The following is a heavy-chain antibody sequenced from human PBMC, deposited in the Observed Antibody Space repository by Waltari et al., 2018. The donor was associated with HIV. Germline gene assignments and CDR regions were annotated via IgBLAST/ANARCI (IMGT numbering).Heavy chain of an antibody. CDR1: GFTFADYA. D-gene: IGHD2-15*01. J-gene: IGHJ6*02. CDR3: AKSDIDYGMDV. CDR2: MSGKRCRR. V-gene: IGHV3-9*01. Sequence: EVQLVESGGGLVQPGRSLRLSCAASGFTFADYAMHWVRQVPGKGLGGVEGMSGKRCRRGYADSVKGRFIISRENAKNSLYLQMNSLRVEDTALYDCAKSDIDYGMDVWGQGTTVTVSS.